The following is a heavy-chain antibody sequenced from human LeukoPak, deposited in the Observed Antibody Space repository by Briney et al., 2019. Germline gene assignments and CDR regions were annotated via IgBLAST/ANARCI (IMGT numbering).Heavy chain of an antibody. CDR2: ISYDGSNK. Sequence: GGSLRLSCAASGFTFSSYAMHWVRQAPGKGLEWVAVISYDGSNKYYADSVKGRFTISRDNSKNRLYLQMNSLRAEDTAVYYCARSPEQLALYYWGQGTLVTVSS. CDR1: GFTFSSYA. CDR3: ARSPEQLALYY. D-gene: IGHD6-6*01. J-gene: IGHJ4*02. V-gene: IGHV3-30-3*01.